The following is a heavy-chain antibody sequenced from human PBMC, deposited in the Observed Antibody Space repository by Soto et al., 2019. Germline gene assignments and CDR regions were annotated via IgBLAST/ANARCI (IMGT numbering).Heavy chain of an antibody. D-gene: IGHD6-6*01. Sequence: GGSLRLSCAASGFTFSSYAMSWVRQAPGKGLEWVSAISGSGGSTYYADSVKGRFTISRDNSRNTLYLQMNSLRAEDTAVYYCAKDRGYSSSSGWFDPWGQGTLVTVSS. J-gene: IGHJ5*02. V-gene: IGHV3-23*01. CDR3: AKDRGYSSSSGWFDP. CDR1: GFTFSSYA. CDR2: ISGSGGST.